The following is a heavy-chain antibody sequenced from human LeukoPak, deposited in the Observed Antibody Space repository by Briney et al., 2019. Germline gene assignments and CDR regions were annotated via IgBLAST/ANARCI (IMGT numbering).Heavy chain of an antibody. CDR3: ARDLRNEWLRFGYWFDP. CDR2: IYYSGST. J-gene: IGHJ5*02. V-gene: IGHV4-30-4*01. D-gene: IGHD5-12*01. CDR1: GGSISSGDYY. Sequence: PSETLSLICTVSGGSISSGDYYWSWIRQPPGKGLEWIVYIYYSGSTYYNPSLKSRVTISVDTSKNQISLKLSSVTAADTAVYYCARDLRNEWLRFGYWFDPWGQGTLVTVSS.